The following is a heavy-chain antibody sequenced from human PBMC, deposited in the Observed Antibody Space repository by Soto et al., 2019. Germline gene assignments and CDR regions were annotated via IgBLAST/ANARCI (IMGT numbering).Heavy chain of an antibody. CDR1: GGSFSGYY. V-gene: IGHV4-34*01. CDR3: ARMSSPTYYDFWSPRMAAFDI. Sequence: PSETLSLTCAVYGGSFSGYYWSWIRQPPGKGLEWIGEINHSGSTNYNPSLKSRVTISVDTSKNQFSLKLSSVTAADTAVYYCARMSSPTYYDFWSPRMAAFDIWGQGTMVTVSS. CDR2: INHSGST. J-gene: IGHJ3*02. D-gene: IGHD3-3*01.